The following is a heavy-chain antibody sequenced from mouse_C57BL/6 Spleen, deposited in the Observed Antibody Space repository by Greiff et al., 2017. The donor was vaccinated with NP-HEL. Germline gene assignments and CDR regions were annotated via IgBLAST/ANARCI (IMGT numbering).Heavy chain of an antibody. CDR3: AREGILLLFDY. CDR2: IDPSDSYT. J-gene: IGHJ2*01. D-gene: IGHD1-1*01. V-gene: IGHV1-59*01. CDR1: GYTFTSYW. Sequence: QVQLQQPGAELVRPGTSVKLSCKASGYTFTSYWMHWVKQRPGQGLEWIGVIDPSDSYTNYNQKFKGKATLTVDTSSSTAYMQLSSLTSEDSAVYYCAREGILLLFDYWGQGTTLTVSS.